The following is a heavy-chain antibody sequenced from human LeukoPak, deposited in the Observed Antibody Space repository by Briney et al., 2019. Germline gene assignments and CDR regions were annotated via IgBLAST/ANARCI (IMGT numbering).Heavy chain of an antibody. D-gene: IGHD3-9*01. J-gene: IGHJ4*02. CDR1: GYTFTSYD. Sequence: ASVKVSCKASGYTFTSYDISWVRQAPGQGLEWMGWISAYNGNTNYAQKLQGRVTMTTDTSTSTAYMELSSLRSEDTAVYYCARGTPDYDILTGMRYWGQGTLVTVSS. V-gene: IGHV1-18*01. CDR3: ARGTPDYDILTGMRY. CDR2: ISAYNGNT.